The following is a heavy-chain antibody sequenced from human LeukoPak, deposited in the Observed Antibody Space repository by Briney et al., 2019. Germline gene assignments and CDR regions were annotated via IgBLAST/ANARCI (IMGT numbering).Heavy chain of an antibody. CDR2: INHSGST. V-gene: IGHV4-34*01. Sequence: SETLSLTCAVSGGSFSGYYWNWIRQPPGKGLEWIGEINHSGSTSDNPSLKSRVTISVDTSKNQFSLKLSSVTAADTAVYYCASKYYDFWSGARESFDYWGQGTLVTVSS. CDR3: ASKYYDFWSGARESFDY. D-gene: IGHD3-3*01. J-gene: IGHJ4*02. CDR1: GGSFSGYY.